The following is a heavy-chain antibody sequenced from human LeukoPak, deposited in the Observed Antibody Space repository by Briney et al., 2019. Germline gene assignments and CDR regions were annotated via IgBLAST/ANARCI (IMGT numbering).Heavy chain of an antibody. D-gene: IGHD5-12*01. CDR1: GYTFTGYY. CDR2: INPNSGGT. CDR3: AREWPRFKGAPENFDY. J-gene: IGHJ4*02. Sequence: ASVKVSCKASGYTFTGYYMYWVRQAPGQGLEWMGWINPNSGGTNYAQKFQGRVTMTRDTSISTAYMELSTLRSDDTAVYYCAREWPRFKGAPENFDYWGQGSLVTVSS. V-gene: IGHV1-2*02.